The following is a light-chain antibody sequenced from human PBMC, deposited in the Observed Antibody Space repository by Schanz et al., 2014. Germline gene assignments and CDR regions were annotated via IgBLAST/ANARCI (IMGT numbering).Light chain of an antibody. CDR2: DVT. CDR1: SSDIGRYNY. Sequence: SALTQPPSASGSPGQSVTISCTGTSSDIGRYNYVSWYQHHPGKAPKLLIYDVTKRPSGVPDRFSGSKSGNTASLTVSGLQAEDEADYYCSSYAGSNNLVFGGGTKLTVL. V-gene: IGLV2-8*01. CDR3: SSYAGSNNLV. J-gene: IGLJ2*01.